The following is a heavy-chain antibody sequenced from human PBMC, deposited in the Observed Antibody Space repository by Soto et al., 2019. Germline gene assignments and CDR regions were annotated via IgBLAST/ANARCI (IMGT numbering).Heavy chain of an antibody. D-gene: IGHD2-15*01. CDR2: IKTSAGGGAT. CDR1: GFSFNEAW. CDR3: TTGSVEGI. J-gene: IGHJ6*02. Sequence: EVQLVESAGGLVKPGGSLRLSCVASGFSFNEAWMNWFRQAPGEGLEWVGRIKTSAGGGATDYAAPVQGRFTISRDASKNALYLHMNSLRTEDTAIYYCTTGSVEGIWGQGTTVTVSS. V-gene: IGHV3-15*07.